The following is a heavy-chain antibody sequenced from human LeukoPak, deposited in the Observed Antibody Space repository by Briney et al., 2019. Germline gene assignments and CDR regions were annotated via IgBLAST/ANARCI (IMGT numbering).Heavy chain of an antibody. D-gene: IGHD3-10*01. J-gene: IGHJ4*02. V-gene: IGHV3-30*18. CDR3: AKGDVTMVRGVDFDY. Sequence: GRSLRLSCAASGFTFSSYGMHWVRQAPGKGLEWVAVISYDGSNKYYADSVKGRFTISRDNSKNTLYLQMNSLRAEDTAVYYCAKGDVTMVRGVDFDYWGQGTLVTVSS. CDR2: ISYDGSNK. CDR1: GFTFSSYG.